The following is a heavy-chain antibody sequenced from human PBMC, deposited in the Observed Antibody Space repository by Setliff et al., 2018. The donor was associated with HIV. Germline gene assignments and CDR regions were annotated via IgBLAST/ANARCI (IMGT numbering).Heavy chain of an antibody. J-gene: IGHJ4*02. CDR1: GYSISSGYY. CDR3: ARERQWLERDYFDY. D-gene: IGHD6-19*01. V-gene: IGHV4-38-2*02. CDR2: IYHSGST. Sequence: TLSLTCAVSGYSISSGYYWGWIRQPPGKGLEWIGSIYHSGSTYYNPSLKSRVTISVDTSKNQFSLKLSSVTAADTAVYYCARERQWLERDYFDYWGQGTLVTVSS.